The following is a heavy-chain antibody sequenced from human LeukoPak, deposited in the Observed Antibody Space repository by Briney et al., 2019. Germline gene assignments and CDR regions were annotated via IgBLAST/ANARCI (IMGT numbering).Heavy chain of an antibody. D-gene: IGHD3-16*02. CDR1: GFTFSNAW. CDR2: IKSKTDGGTT. V-gene: IGHV3-15*01. Sequence: GGSLRLSCAASGFTFSNAWMSWVRQAPGKGPEWVGRIKSKTDGGTTDYAAPVKGRFTISRDDSKNTLYLQMNSLKTEDTAVYYCTGPTYDYVWGSYRPFDYWGQGTLVTVSS. J-gene: IGHJ4*02. CDR3: TGPTYDYVWGSYRPFDY.